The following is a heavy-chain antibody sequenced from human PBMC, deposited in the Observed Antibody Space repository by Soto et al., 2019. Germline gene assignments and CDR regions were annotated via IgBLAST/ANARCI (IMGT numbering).Heavy chain of an antibody. CDR1: GGSISSSSYY. CDR2: IYYSGST. J-gene: IGHJ4*02. V-gene: IGHV4-39*01. CDR3: ASVVAAMGRRDIRRLGDNRFDY. D-gene: IGHD2-15*01. Sequence: SSETLSLTCTVSGGSISSSSYYWGWIRQPPGKGLEWIGSIYYSGSTYYNPSLKSRVTISVDTSKNQFSLKLSSVPAADTAVYYFASVVAAMGRRDIRRLGDNRFDYWGQGTLVTVSS.